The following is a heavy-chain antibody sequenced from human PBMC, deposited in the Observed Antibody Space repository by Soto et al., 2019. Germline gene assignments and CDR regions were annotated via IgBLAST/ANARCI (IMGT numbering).Heavy chain of an antibody. D-gene: IGHD3-3*01. CDR2: INPIGDTT. CDR3: ASGSDDFWSGSYDS. V-gene: IGHV1-46*03. Sequence: QVQLVQSGAEVREPGASVRVSCKASGNTFSKKYIHWVRQAPGQGLEWMGIINPIGDTTPYAQKLKGRVAMTRATSASTVYMELRSLRSEDTAVYYCASGSDDFWSGSYDSLGQGTLVTVSS. J-gene: IGHJ4*02. CDR1: GNTFSKKY.